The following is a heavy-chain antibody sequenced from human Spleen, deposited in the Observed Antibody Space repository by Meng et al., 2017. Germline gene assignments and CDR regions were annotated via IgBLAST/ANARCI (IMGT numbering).Heavy chain of an antibody. CDR3: ASLGLRDLAPFDY. D-gene: IGHD4-17*01. Sequence: SETLSLTCAVSGGSISSYYWSWIRQPPGKGLEWIGYIYYSGSTNYNPSLKSRVIISVDTSKNQFSLKLSSVTAADTAVYYCASLGLRDLAPFDYWGQGTLVTVSS. J-gene: IGHJ4*02. V-gene: IGHV4-59*01. CDR1: GGSISSYY. CDR2: IYYSGST.